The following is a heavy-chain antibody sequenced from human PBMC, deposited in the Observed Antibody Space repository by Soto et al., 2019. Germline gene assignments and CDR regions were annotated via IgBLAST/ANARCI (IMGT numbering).Heavy chain of an antibody. CDR1: GFTFSSYA. D-gene: IGHD3-3*01. CDR3: VKVGVNYDFWSGYYDY. V-gene: IGHV3-23*01. CDR2: ISGSGGST. J-gene: IGHJ4*02. Sequence: GGSLRLSCAASGFTFSSYAMSWVRQAPGKGLEWVSAISGSGGSTYYADSVKGRFTISRDNSKNTLYLQMNSLRAEDTAVYYCVKVGVNYDFWSGYYDYWGQGTLVTVSS.